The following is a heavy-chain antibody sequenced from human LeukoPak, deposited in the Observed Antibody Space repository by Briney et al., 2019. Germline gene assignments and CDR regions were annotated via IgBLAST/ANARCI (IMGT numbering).Heavy chain of an antibody. CDR3: ARRDGYGTPLFDI. CDR1: GFTSNNAW. J-gene: IGHJ3*02. CDR2: IYYSGST. Sequence: GSLRLSCAASGFTSNNAWMNWVRQAPGKGLEWIGYIYYSGSTNYNPSLKSRVTISVDTSKNQFSLKLSSVTAADTAVYYCARRDGYGTPLFDIWGQGTMVTVSS. D-gene: IGHD5-24*01. V-gene: IGHV4-59*08.